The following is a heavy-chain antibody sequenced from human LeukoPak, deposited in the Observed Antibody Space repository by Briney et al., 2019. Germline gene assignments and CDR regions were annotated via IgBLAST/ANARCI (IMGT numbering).Heavy chain of an antibody. V-gene: IGHV1-46*01. Sequence: ASVKVSCKASGYTFTSYSMHWVRQAPGQGLEWMGMINPSGSSTNYAQKFQGRVTMTRDTSTSTVYMDLSSLTSEDTAVYHCARTLITTTGTDYWGQGTLVTVSS. D-gene: IGHD1-1*01. CDR3: ARTLITTTGTDY. J-gene: IGHJ4*02. CDR2: INPSGSST. CDR1: GYTFTSYS.